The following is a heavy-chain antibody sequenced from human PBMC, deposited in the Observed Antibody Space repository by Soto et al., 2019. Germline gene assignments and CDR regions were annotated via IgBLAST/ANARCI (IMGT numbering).Heavy chain of an antibody. Sequence: ESGGGVVQPGRSLRLSCAASGFTFSSYAMHWVRQAPGKGLEWVAVISYDGSNKYYADSVKGRFTISRDNSKNTLYLQMNSLRAEDTAVYYCAREKYSSSWYSAFDIWGQGTMVTVSS. V-gene: IGHV3-30-3*01. CDR3: AREKYSSSWYSAFDI. J-gene: IGHJ3*02. D-gene: IGHD6-13*01. CDR2: ISYDGSNK. CDR1: GFTFSSYA.